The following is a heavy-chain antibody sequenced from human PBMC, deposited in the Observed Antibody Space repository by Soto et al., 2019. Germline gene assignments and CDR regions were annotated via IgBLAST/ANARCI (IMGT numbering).Heavy chain of an antibody. CDR3: TRDSGGYWSGHFDI. Sequence: EVQLVESGGGLVRPGRSLRLSCVTSGFNFGDYAVSWVRQCPGKGLEWVAFIGMKAYGGTIDYAASVKGRFTISRDDSKSIAYLEMNSLRTEDTATYYCTRDSGGYWSGHFDIWGRGTLVIVSS. D-gene: IGHD3-22*01. V-gene: IGHV3-49*04. CDR2: IGMKAYGGTI. J-gene: IGHJ2*01. CDR1: GFNFGDYA.